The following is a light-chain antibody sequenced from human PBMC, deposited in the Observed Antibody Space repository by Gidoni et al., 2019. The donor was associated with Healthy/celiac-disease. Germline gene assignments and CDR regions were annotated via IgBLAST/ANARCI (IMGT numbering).Light chain of an antibody. V-gene: IGKV1-5*03. CDR1: QSISSW. CDR3: QQYNSYPYT. J-gene: IGKJ2*01. Sequence: IQMTQSPSTLSAFVGDRVIITCRASQSISSWLAWYQQKPGKAPNLLIYKASSLESGVPSRFSGSGSGTEFTLTISSLQPDDFATYYCQQYNSYPYTFGQGTKLEIK. CDR2: KAS.